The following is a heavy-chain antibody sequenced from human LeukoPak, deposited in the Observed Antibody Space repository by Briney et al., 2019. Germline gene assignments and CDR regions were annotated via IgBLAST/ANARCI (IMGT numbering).Heavy chain of an antibody. J-gene: IGHJ6*04. D-gene: IGHD3-10*01. CDR2: ISAYNGNT. Sequence: GASVKVSCKASGYNFTSYGISWVRQAPGQGLEWMGWISAYNGNTNYAQKLQGRVTMTTDTSTSTAYMELRSLRSDDTAVYYCARGVIHLGYYYYGMDVWGKGTTVTVSS. CDR3: ARGVIHLGYYYYGMDV. CDR1: GYNFTSYG. V-gene: IGHV1-18*04.